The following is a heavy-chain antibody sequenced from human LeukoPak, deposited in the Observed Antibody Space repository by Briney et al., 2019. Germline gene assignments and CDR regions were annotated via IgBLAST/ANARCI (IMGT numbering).Heavy chain of an antibody. V-gene: IGHV3-30-3*01. J-gene: IGHJ4*02. CDR2: ISYDGSNK. D-gene: IGHD2-2*01. CDR1: GFTFSSYA. Sequence: GGSLRLSCAASGFTFSSYAMHWVRQAPGKGLEWVAVISYDGSNKYYADSVKGRFTISRDNSKNTLYLQMNSLRAEDTAVYYCARAIVVVPAAISYWGQGTLVTVSS. CDR3: ARAIVVVPAAISY.